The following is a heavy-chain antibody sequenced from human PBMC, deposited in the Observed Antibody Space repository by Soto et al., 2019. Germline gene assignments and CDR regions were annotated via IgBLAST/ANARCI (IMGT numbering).Heavy chain of an antibody. D-gene: IGHD2-15*01. V-gene: IGHV1-46*01. CDR2: INPSGGST. CDR3: ARDVRIVVVVYAFDI. J-gene: IGHJ3*02. CDR1: GYTFTSYY. Sequence: ASVKVSCKASGYTFTSYYMHWVRQAPGQGLEWMGIINPSGGSTSYAQKFQGRVTMTTDTSTSTAYMELRSLRSDDTAVYYCARDVRIVVVVYAFDIWGQGTMVTVSS.